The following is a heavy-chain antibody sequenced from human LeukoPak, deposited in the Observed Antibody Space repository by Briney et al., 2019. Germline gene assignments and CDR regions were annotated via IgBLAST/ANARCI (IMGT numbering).Heavy chain of an antibody. CDR3: ARENGSSMVRGVIKPLYYYYYMDV. Sequence: SETLSLTCTVSGYSISSGYYWGWIRQPPGKGLEWIGSIYHSGSTYYNPSLKSRVTISVDTSKNQFSLKLSSVTAADTAVYYCARENGSSMVRGVIKPLYYYYYMDVWGKGTTVTISS. J-gene: IGHJ6*03. CDR2: IYHSGST. V-gene: IGHV4-38-2*02. CDR1: GYSISSGYY. D-gene: IGHD3-10*01.